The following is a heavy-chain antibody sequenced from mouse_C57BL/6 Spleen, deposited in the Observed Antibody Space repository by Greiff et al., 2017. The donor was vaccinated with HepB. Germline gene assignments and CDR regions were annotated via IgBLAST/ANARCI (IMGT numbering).Heavy chain of an antibody. CDR1: GFTFSSYG. Sequence: DVMLVESGGDLVKPGGSLKLSCAASGFTFSSYGMSWVRQTPDKRLEWVATISSGGSDTYYPDSVKGRFTISRDNAKNTLYLQMSSLKSEDTAMYYCATHITTVVGDYWGQGTTLTVSS. CDR2: ISSGGSDT. J-gene: IGHJ2*01. D-gene: IGHD1-1*01. CDR3: ATHITTVVGDY. V-gene: IGHV5-6*02.